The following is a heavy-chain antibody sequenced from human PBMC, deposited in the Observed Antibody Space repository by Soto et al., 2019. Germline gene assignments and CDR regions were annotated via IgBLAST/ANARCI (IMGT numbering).Heavy chain of an antibody. CDR1: GGSFSGYY. CDR3: ARRPIAARPYYYYYGMDV. Sequence: QVQLQQWGAGLLKPSETLSLTCAVYGGSFSGYYWSWIRQPPGKGLEWIGEINHSGSTNYNPSLKSRVTISVDTSKNQCSLQLSSVTAADTAVYYCARRPIAARPYYYYYGMDVWGQGTTVTVSS. J-gene: IGHJ6*02. CDR2: INHSGST. V-gene: IGHV4-34*01. D-gene: IGHD6-6*01.